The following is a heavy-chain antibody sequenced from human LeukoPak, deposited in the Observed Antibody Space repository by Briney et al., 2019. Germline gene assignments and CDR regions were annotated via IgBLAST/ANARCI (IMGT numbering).Heavy chain of an antibody. CDR3: ARGKTGNRWRGHYYYYMDV. J-gene: IGHJ6*03. D-gene: IGHD1-1*01. Sequence: GGSVKVFCKACGYIFLSYDINWVRQATGKGLVWVGWLNPHSGNTGYEQKFQGRVTMTRNTSISTAYMEMSSLRSEDTAVYYCARGKTGNRWRGHYYYYMDVWGKGTTVTVSS. V-gene: IGHV1-8*01. CDR1: GYIFLSYD. CDR2: LNPHSGNT.